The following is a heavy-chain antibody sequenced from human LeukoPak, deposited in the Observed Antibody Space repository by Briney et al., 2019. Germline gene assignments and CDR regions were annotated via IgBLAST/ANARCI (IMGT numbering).Heavy chain of an antibody. CDR2: IYYSGST. CDR1: GGSINSGDYY. D-gene: IGHD7-27*01. V-gene: IGHV4-30-4*01. CDR3: ARFSPRAMGNYLDF. J-gene: IGHJ4*02. Sequence: SQTLSLTCTVSGGSINSGDYYWTWIRQPPGKGLEWIGYIYYSGSTYSNPSLKSRVTISLDTSKNQFSLKLSSVTAADTAVYYCARFSPRAMGNYLDFWGQGTLVTVSS.